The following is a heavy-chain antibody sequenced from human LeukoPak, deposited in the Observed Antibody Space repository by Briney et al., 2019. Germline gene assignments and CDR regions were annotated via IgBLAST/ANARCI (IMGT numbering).Heavy chain of an antibody. Sequence: GGSLRLSCTASGFSLSGHWMHWARQLPGKGLVWVSRISPTGSTTSYADSVKGRFTVSRDNAKNTLYLQVNNLRAEDTAVYYCARGPNSNWSGLDFWGQGTLLTVSS. J-gene: IGHJ4*02. CDR2: ISPTGSTT. D-gene: IGHD6-6*01. V-gene: IGHV3-74*01. CDR3: ARGPNSNWSGLDF. CDR1: GFSLSGHW.